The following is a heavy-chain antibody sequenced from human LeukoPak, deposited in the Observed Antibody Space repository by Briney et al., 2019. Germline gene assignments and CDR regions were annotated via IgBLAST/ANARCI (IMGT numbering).Heavy chain of an antibody. V-gene: IGHV3-30*02. CDR2: IRYDGSNK. J-gene: IGHJ4*02. CDR1: GFTFSSYG. D-gene: IGHD1-26*01. Sequence: TGGSLRLSCAASGFTFSSYGMHWVRQAPGKGLEWVAFIRYDGSNKYYADSVKGRFTISRDNSKNTLYLQMNSLRAEDTAVYYCAKEVVGATTVDYWGQGTLVTVSS. CDR3: AKEVVGATTVDY.